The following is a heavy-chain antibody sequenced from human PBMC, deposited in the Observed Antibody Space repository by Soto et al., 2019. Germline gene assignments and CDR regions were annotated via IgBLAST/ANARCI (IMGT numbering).Heavy chain of an antibody. CDR1: GYSFTRYG. V-gene: IGHV1-18*01. D-gene: IGHD3-16*01. J-gene: IGHJ6*02. CDR2: INTYNGNT. Sequence: QVQLVQSRAEVKNPGASVKVSCKASGYSFTRYGIAWARQAPGQGLEWMGWINTYNGNTNYAQNLQGRVTLTTDTSKSTAYMELTSLRSNDTAIYYCAMVDVYVTPSPQDVWVQGTTVIVSS. CDR3: AMVDVYVTPSPQDV.